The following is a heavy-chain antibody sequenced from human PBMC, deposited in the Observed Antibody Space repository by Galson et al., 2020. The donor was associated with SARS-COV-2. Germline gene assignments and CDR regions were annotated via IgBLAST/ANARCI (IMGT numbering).Heavy chain of an antibody. Sequence: SETLSLTCAVYGGSFSGYYWSWIRQPPGKGLEWIGEINHSGSTNYNPSLKSRVTISVDTSKNQFSLKLSSVTAADTAVYYCARGSRDYGDYYYYYGMDVWGQGTTVTVSS. D-gene: IGHD4-17*01. CDR1: GGSFSGYY. CDR2: INHSGST. V-gene: IGHV4-34*01. CDR3: ARGSRDYGDYYYYYGMDV. J-gene: IGHJ6*02.